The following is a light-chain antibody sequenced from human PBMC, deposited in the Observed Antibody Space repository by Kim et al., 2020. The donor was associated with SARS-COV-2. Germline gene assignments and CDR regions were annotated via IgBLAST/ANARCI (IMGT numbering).Light chain of an antibody. J-gene: IGKJ2*01. CDR2: AAS. CDR1: QSVRSY. Sequence: SASGGDTVHITCRASQSVRSYLNWYHQKTGKAPKALIFAASILHTGVPSRFSGSGSGTDFTLTISSLQPEDCGTFFCQQTFNIPYTFGQGTKLEI. V-gene: IGKV1-39*01. CDR3: QQTFNIPYT.